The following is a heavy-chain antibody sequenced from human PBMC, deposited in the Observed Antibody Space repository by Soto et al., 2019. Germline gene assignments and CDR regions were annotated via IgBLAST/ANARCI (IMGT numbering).Heavy chain of an antibody. Sequence: EVHLVESGGGLVQPGGSRRLSCAASGFTFNLYWMHWVRQAPGKGLVWVSRINPDGSSTTYAGSVKGRFTISRDNTKNTVYLQMNGLGAEDTAIYYCARDTWNSYWGQGALVTVSS. J-gene: IGHJ4*02. V-gene: IGHV3-74*01. CDR3: ARDTWNSY. D-gene: IGHD1-7*01. CDR2: INPDGSST. CDR1: GFTFNLYW.